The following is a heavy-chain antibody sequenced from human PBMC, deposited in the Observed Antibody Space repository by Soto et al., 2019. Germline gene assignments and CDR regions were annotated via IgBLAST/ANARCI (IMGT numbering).Heavy chain of an antibody. D-gene: IGHD6-13*01. Sequence: SETLSLICTVSSDSISSYYWSWIRQPPGKRLEWIGYISYSGSTDYNPSLKSRVTISGDTSKNQFSLKVSSVTAADTAVYYCARGTSWQLPFDYWGQGTLVTVSS. J-gene: IGHJ4*02. CDR2: ISYSGST. V-gene: IGHV4-59*01. CDR1: SDSISSYY. CDR3: ARGTSWQLPFDY.